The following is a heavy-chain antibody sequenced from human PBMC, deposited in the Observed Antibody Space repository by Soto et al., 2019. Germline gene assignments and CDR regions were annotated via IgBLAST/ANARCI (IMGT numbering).Heavy chain of an antibody. D-gene: IGHD3-3*01. CDR2: ISRSSNYK. J-gene: IGHJ4*02. CDR3: ARDPSPYDFWSGYSVWGLDY. Sequence: EVQLVESGGGLVKPGGSLRLSCAASGFTFSSYMMNWVRQAPGKGLEWVSSISRSSNYKYYADSVKGRFTISRDNAKNSLYLQMNSLRAEDTAVYYCARDPSPYDFWSGYSVWGLDYWGQGTLVTVSS. CDR1: GFTFSSYM. V-gene: IGHV3-21*01.